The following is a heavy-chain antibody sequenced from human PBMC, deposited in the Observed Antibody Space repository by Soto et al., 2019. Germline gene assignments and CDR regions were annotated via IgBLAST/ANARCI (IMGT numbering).Heavy chain of an antibody. J-gene: IGHJ4*02. CDR3: ASEIRNHPEYYFDY. CDR1: GGSITNSIW. Sequence: SETLSLTCAVSGGSITNSIWWSWVRQPPGKGLEWIGEIYHTGSTTYNPSLKSRLSISVDKSKNQISLNLRSVTAADTAVYYCASEIRNHPEYYFDYWGQGTLVTVSS. CDR2: IYHTGST. D-gene: IGHD1-1*01. V-gene: IGHV4-4*02.